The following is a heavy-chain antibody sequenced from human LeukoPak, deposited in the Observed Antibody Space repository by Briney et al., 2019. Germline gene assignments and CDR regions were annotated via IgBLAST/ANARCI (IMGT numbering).Heavy chain of an antibody. D-gene: IGHD2-15*01. CDR2: IFGHGRKT. J-gene: IGHJ4*02. Sequence: PGGSLRLSCAASGFIFSDHDMTWVRQAPGKGLDWVSAIFGHGRKTFYADSVKGRFTISRDNSKNTLYLHLNSLRVEDSALYYCAKDGAAWSKDFWGQGTLVTVSS. V-gene: IGHV3-23*01. CDR3: AKDGAAWSKDF. CDR1: GFIFSDHD.